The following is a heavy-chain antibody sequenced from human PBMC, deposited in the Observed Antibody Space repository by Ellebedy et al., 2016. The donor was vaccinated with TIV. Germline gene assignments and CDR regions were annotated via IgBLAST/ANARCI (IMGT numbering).Heavy chain of an antibody. V-gene: IGHV4-59*11. D-gene: IGHD5-24*01. Sequence: MPSETLSLTCTVSDDSISSPYCSWIRQPPGKGLEWIGYILNDGSTIYNPSLKIRVTISVEKSKKLFSLNLNSVTAADTAVYYCVRGRDANNTGYWGQGTLVSVSS. J-gene: IGHJ4*02. CDR1: DDSISSPY. CDR2: ILNDGST. CDR3: VRGRDANNTGY.